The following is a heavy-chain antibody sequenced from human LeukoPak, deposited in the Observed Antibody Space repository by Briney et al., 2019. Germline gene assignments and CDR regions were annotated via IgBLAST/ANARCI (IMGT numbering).Heavy chain of an antibody. J-gene: IGHJ3*02. V-gene: IGHV4-4*02. Sequence: SGTLSLTCAVSVDSLSSSNWWSWVGQPPGKGLEWIGEIYHSGSTNYNPSLKSRVTTSVDKSKNQFSLKLSSVTAADTAVYYCARGAGSTISNDAFDMWGQGTMVSVSS. CDR3: ARGAGSTISNDAFDM. CDR2: IYHSGST. D-gene: IGHD5-24*01. CDR1: VDSLSSSNW.